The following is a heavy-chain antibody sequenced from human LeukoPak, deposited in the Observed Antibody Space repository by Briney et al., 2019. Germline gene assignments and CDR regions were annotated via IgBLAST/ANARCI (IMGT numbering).Heavy chain of an antibody. V-gene: IGHV4-59*08. J-gene: IGHJ4*02. CDR2: IYYTGST. Sequence: SETLSLTCTVSGGSISSYYWSWIRQPPGKGLEWIGYIYYTGSTNYNPSLKSRATISVDTSKNQFSLNLRSVTAADTAMYYCATSRSGYSYADYWGQGTLVTVSS. CDR3: ATSRSGYSYADY. D-gene: IGHD5-18*01. CDR1: GGSISSYY.